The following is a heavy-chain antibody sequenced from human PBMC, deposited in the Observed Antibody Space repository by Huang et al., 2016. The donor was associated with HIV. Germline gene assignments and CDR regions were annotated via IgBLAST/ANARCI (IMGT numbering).Heavy chain of an antibody. Sequence: VQLVQSGAEVKKPGESLKISCKGSGYSFSSYCIAWVRQMPGKGLEWMGIIFPDVSYTTYSPTFEGQVTISADKSIGTAYLQWSSLKASDTAMYYCARRFSSSSGYFDYWGQGSLVTVSS. D-gene: IGHD6-6*01. CDR2: IFPDVSYT. V-gene: IGHV5-51*01. J-gene: IGHJ4*02. CDR1: GYSFSSYC. CDR3: ARRFSSSSGYFDY.